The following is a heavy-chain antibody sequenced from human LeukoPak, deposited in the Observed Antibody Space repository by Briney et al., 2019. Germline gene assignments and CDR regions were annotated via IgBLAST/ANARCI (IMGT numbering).Heavy chain of an antibody. Sequence: TGGSLRLSCAASGFTFSSYAMSWVRQAPGKGLEWVSAISGSGGSTYYADSVKGRFTISRDNSKNTLYLQMNSLRAEDTAVYYCAKVARVSEVVVVAATRGWFDPWGQGTLVTVSP. D-gene: IGHD2-15*01. V-gene: IGHV3-23*01. CDR1: GFTFSSYA. CDR2: ISGSGGST. CDR3: AKVARVSEVVVVAATRGWFDP. J-gene: IGHJ5*02.